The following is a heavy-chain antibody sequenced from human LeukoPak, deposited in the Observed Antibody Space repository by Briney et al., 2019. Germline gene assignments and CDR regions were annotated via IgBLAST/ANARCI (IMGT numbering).Heavy chain of an antibody. V-gene: IGHV4-39*01. CDR2: IYYSGST. Sequence: PSETLSLTCTVSGGSISSSSYYWGWIRQPPGKGLEWIGSIYYSGSTYYNPSLKSRVTISVDTSKNQFSLKLSSVTAADTAVYYCARLIGITGTDRHAFDIWGQGTTVTVSS. CDR1: GGSISSSSYY. CDR3: ARLIGITGTDRHAFDI. J-gene: IGHJ3*02. D-gene: IGHD1-20*01.